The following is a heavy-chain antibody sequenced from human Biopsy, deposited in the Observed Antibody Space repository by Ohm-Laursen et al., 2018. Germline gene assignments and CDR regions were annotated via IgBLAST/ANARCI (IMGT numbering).Heavy chain of an antibody. CDR1: GYTLTELC. Sequence: SVKVSCKVSGYTLTELCMHWVRQAPGKGLEWMGGFAPENGKTVYAQNFQARVSMTEDTSTDTAYMELRSLRSEDTAVYYCAADINVWNVNYWGQGTQVTVSS. J-gene: IGHJ4*02. CDR3: AADINVWNVNY. V-gene: IGHV1-24*01. D-gene: IGHD1-1*01. CDR2: FAPENGKT.